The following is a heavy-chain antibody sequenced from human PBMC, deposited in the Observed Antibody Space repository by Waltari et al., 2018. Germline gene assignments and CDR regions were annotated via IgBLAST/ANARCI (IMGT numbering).Heavy chain of an antibody. D-gene: IGHD4-17*01. J-gene: IGHJ2*01. Sequence: QLQLQESGPGLVKPSETLSLTCTVSGGSISSSSYYWGWIRQPPGKGLEWIGSIYYSGSPDADPSRKMRVTISVDTSKNQFSLKLSSVTAADTAVYYCARSGVDYGDSWETGGYFDLWGRGTLVTVSS. V-gene: IGHV4-39*07. CDR2: IYYSGSP. CDR1: GGSISSSSYY. CDR3: ARSGVDYGDSWETGGYFDL.